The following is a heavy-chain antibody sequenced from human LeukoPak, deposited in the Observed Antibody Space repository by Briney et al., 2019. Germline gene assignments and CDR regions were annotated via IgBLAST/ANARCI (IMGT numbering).Heavy chain of an antibody. CDR2: IYYSGST. Sequence: SETLSLTCTVSGGSISSSSYCWGWIRQPPGKGLEWIGSIYYSGSTYYNPSLKSRVTISVDTSKNQFSLKLSSVTAADTAVYYCARGARVPAARTYYMDVWGKGTTVTVSS. J-gene: IGHJ6*03. D-gene: IGHD2-2*01. CDR3: ARGARVPAARTYYMDV. V-gene: IGHV4-39*07. CDR1: GGSISSSSYC.